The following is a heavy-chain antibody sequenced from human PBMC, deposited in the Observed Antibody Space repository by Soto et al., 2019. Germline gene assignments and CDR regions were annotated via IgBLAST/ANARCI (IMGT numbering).Heavy chain of an antibody. J-gene: IGHJ4*02. CDR1: GFTFSSYA. CDR3: AKSLSSSSGSFDY. Sequence: GWSLRLSCAASGFTFSSYAMSWVRQAPGKGLEWVSAISGSGGSTYYADSVKGRFTISRDNSKNTLYLQMNSLRAEDTAVYYCAKSLSSSSGSFDYWGQGTLVTVSS. D-gene: IGHD6-6*01. CDR2: ISGSGGST. V-gene: IGHV3-23*01.